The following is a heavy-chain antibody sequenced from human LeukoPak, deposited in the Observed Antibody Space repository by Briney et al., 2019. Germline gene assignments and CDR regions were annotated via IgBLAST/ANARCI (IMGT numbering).Heavy chain of an antibody. CDR3: ARRHYYGSAYDY. J-gene: IGHJ4*02. Sequence: SETLSLTCTVSGGSISSSSYYWGWIRQPPGKGLEWIGIIYYCGSTYYNPSLKSRVTISVDTSKNQFSLKLSSVTAADTAVYYCARRHYYGSAYDYWGQGTLVTVSS. D-gene: IGHD3-10*01. CDR2: IYYCGST. V-gene: IGHV4-39*01. CDR1: GGSISSSSYY.